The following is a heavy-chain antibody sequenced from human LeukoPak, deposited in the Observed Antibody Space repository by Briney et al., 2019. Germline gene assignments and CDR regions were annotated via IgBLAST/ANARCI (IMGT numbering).Heavy chain of an antibody. J-gene: IGHJ3*02. CDR3: ARDFKEAGAFDI. V-gene: IGHV3-20*03. D-gene: IGHD6-19*01. Sequence: GRFTISRDYAKNSLYLQMNSLRAEDTALYYCARDFKEAGAFDIWGQGTMVTVSS.